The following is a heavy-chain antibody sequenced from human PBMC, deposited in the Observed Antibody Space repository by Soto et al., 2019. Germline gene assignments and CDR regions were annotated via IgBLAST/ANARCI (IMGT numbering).Heavy chain of an antibody. V-gene: IGHV1-69*12. CDR2: ITPIFGTA. Sequence: QVQLVQSGAEVKKPGSSVKVSCKASGGTFSSYAISWVRQAPGQGLEWTGGITPIFGTANYAQKFQGRVTITADESTSTADMELSSLRSEETGVEYCARGGEFIGVGGTGEDHYYYCGMDVWGQGTTVTVSS. CDR3: ARGGEFIGVGGTGEDHYYYCGMDV. J-gene: IGHJ6*02. D-gene: IGHD6-19*01. CDR1: GGTFSSYA.